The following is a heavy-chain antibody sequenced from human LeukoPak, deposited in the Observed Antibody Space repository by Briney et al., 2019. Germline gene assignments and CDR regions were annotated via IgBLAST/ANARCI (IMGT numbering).Heavy chain of an antibody. J-gene: IGHJ4*02. CDR2: IYHSGST. Sequence: SEPLSLTCTVSGGSISTSSNSWAWIRQPPGKGLEWIGTIYHSGSTYYNASLKSRVTISVDTSKNQFSLRLSSVTAADTAVYYCARRDTSGGSFDYWGQGTLVTVSS. D-gene: IGHD2-15*01. CDR1: GGSISTSSNS. CDR3: ARRDTSGGSFDY. V-gene: IGHV4-39*01.